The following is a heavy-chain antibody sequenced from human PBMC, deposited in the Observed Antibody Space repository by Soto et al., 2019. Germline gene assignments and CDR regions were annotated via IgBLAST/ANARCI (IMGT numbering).Heavy chain of an antibody. J-gene: IGHJ4*02. CDR2: INTDGRVA. Sequence: EVQLVESGGGLVQPGESLRLSCAASGLTFRSYWMHWVRQAPGKGLVWVSRINTDGRVARYVDSVKGRFNISRDNANNTLYLHMNSLRAEDTAVYYCVRDTPFWRLDSWGQGTLVSVSS. CDR3: VRDTPFWRLDS. CDR1: GLTFRSYW. V-gene: IGHV3-74*01.